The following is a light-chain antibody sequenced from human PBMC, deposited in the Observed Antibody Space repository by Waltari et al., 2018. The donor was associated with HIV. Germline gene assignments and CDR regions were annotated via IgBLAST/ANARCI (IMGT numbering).Light chain of an antibody. CDR3: AAWDDNRNAVV. CDR2: SNN. V-gene: IGLV1-44*01. Sequence: QSVLTQPPSASGTPGQRVAISCSGSSSNIGSNTITWYQQLSGTAPKLLINSNNQRPSGVPDRLSGSKSGTSGSLAISGLQSEDEADYYCAAWDDNRNAVVFGGGTKLTVL. CDR1: SSNIGSNT. J-gene: IGLJ2*01.